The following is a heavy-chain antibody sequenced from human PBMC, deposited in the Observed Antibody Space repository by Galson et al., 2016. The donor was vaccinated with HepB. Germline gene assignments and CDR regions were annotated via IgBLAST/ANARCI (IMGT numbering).Heavy chain of an antibody. D-gene: IGHD3-10*01. V-gene: IGHV3-11*04. CDR3: AGSSKGGSASSYMGAYTWDFDS. CDR2: ISSSGVI. Sequence: SLRLSCAASGFNLSDHYMNWIRQAPGKGLEWISYISSSGVIYYAASVKDRLTISRDNAKNFPYLQMNSLRAEDTAIYFCAGSSKGGSASSYMGAYTWDFDSWGQGTLVSVSS. CDR1: GFNLSDHY. J-gene: IGHJ4*02.